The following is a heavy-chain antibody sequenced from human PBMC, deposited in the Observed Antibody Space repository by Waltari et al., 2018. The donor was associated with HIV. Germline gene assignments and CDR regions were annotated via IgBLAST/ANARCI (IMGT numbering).Heavy chain of an antibody. CDR2: IFYDGRT. CDR1: GGSISSHY. J-gene: IGHJ6*02. D-gene: IGHD3-16*01. CDR3: ARGLVPIDFNGMDV. V-gene: IGHV4-59*11. Sequence: QVQVQESGPGLVKPSETLSLTCTVSGGSISSHYWSWIRQTPGKGLEWIGYIFYDGRTDYNPYLKSRVTLAVDTSKNQFSLNLRSVTTADTAVYYCARGLVPIDFNGMDVWGQGTMVTVSS.